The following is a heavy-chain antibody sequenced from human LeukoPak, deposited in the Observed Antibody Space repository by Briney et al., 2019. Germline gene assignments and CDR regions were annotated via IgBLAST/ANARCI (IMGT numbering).Heavy chain of an antibody. D-gene: IGHD6-6*01. V-gene: IGHV4-34*01. J-gene: IGHJ4*02. CDR3: ARLNVGTARYHFDY. Sequence: PSETLSLTCVVFGQSFSDHYWSWIRQPPWKGLEWIGEINHGGSTNYNPSLKSRVTISVDTSKKQFSLKLTPVTAADTAVYYCARLNVGTARYHFDYRGQGTLVTVSS. CDR1: GQSFSDHY. CDR2: INHGGST.